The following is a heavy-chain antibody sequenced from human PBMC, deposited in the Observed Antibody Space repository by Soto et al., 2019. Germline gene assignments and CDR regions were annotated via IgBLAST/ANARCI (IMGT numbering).Heavy chain of an antibody. CDR1: GFTFSNYG. D-gene: IGHD5-12*01. CDR2: ISYHGTNE. CDR3: ARAVGLHGYDYD. V-gene: IGHV3-30*03. Sequence: PGGSLRLSCAASGFTFSNYGMHWVRQALGKGLEWVALISYHGTNEYYADSVRGRFTISRDNSKNTLYLQMSSLRVEDAAVYYCARAVGLHGYDYDWGQGTLVTVSS. J-gene: IGHJ4*02.